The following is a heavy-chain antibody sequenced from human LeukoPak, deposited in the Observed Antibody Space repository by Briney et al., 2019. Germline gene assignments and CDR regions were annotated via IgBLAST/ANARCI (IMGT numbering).Heavy chain of an antibody. Sequence: PSETLSLTCTVSGGSITYYYWGWIRQPPGKGLEWIGYIYYSGSTNYNPSLKSRVTISVDTSKNQFSLKLSSVTAADTAVYYCARVSFSSGWYIRHWFDPWGQGTLVTVSS. J-gene: IGHJ5*02. V-gene: IGHV4-59*01. CDR3: ARVSFSSGWYIRHWFDP. D-gene: IGHD6-19*01. CDR1: GGSITYYY. CDR2: IYYSGST.